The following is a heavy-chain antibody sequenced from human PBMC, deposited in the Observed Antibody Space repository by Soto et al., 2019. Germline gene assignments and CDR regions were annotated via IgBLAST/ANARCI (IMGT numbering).Heavy chain of an antibody. CDR3: ARDRCMTWSEGMDV. J-gene: IGHJ6*02. CDR2: IGGSSTYI. CDR1: GFTFSDYY. Sequence: QVQLVESGGGLVKPGGSLRLSCAASGFTFSDYYMSWIRQAPGKGLEWVSYIGGSSTYINYVDAVKGRFTVSRDNAKNSLYLQMDSLRAEDTAVYYCARDRCMTWSEGMDVWGQGTTVTVSS. V-gene: IGHV3-11*05. D-gene: IGHD3-3*01.